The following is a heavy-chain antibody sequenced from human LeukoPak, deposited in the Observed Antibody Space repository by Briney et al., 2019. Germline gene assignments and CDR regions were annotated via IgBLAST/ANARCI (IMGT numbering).Heavy chain of an antibody. CDR2: IYYSGST. Sequence: SETLSLACTVSGGSISSYYWSWIRQPPGKGLEWIGYIYYSGSTNYNPSLKSRVTISVDTSKNQFSLKLSSVTAADTAVYYCARRLTTLRYYYYGMDVWGQGTTVTVSS. D-gene: IGHD3-16*01. V-gene: IGHV4-59*08. J-gene: IGHJ6*02. CDR3: ARRLTTLRYYYYGMDV. CDR1: GGSISSYY.